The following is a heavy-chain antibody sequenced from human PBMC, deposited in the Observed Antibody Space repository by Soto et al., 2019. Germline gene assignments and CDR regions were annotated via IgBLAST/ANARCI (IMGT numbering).Heavy chain of an antibody. J-gene: IGHJ1*01. CDR2: IGTAGDT. D-gene: IGHD6-19*01. CDR3: ASHPPDQWLVLGYFQH. Sequence: GGSLRLSCAASGFTFSSYDMHWVRQATGKGLEWVSAIGTAGDTYYPGSVKGRFTISRENAKNSLYLQMNSLRGEDTAVYYCASHPPDQWLVLGYFQHWGQGT. CDR1: GFTFSSYD. V-gene: IGHV3-13*01.